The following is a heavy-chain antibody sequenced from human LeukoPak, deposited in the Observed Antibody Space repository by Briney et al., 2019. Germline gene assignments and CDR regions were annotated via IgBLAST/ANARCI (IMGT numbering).Heavy chain of an antibody. Sequence: PSETLSLTCSVSGGSISSRSYYWSWIRQPAGKGLEWIGRIYTSGSTNYNPSLKSRVTMSVDTSKNQFSLKVSSVTAADTAVYYCARDLTDYYELDYWGQGTLVTVSS. D-gene: IGHD3-22*01. V-gene: IGHV4-61*02. CDR3: ARDLTDYYELDY. CDR1: GGSISSRSYY. CDR2: IYTSGST. J-gene: IGHJ4*02.